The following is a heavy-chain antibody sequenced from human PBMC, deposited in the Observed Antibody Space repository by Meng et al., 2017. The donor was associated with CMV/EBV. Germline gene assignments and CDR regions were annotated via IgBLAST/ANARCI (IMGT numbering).Heavy chain of an antibody. CDR1: GFTFDDYA. J-gene: IGHJ4*02. Sequence: GGSLRLSCAVSGFTFDDYAMHWVRQAPGKGLEWVSGISWNSGSIGYADSVKGRFTISRDNAKNSLYLQMNSLRAEDTALYYCAKSQGYCSGGSCFIYDYWGQGTLVTVSS. CDR2: ISWNSGSI. D-gene: IGHD2-15*01. V-gene: IGHV3-9*01. CDR3: AKSQGYCSGGSCFIYDY.